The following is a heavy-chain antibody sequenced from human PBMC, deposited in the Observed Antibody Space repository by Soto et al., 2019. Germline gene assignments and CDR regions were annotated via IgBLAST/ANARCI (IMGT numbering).Heavy chain of an antibody. J-gene: IGHJ3*02. Sequence: ASVKVSCKASGYTFTSYAMHWVRQAPGQRLEWMGWINAGNGNTKYSQKFQGRVTITRDTSASTAYMELSSLRSEDTAVYYCARDHRYSGSYSPAFDIWGQGTMVTVS. CDR1: GYTFTSYA. CDR2: INAGNGNT. V-gene: IGHV1-3*01. CDR3: ARDHRYSGSYSPAFDI. D-gene: IGHD1-26*01.